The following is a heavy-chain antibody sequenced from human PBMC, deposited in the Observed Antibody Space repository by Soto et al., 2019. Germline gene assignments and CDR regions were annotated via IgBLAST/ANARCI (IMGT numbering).Heavy chain of an antibody. CDR1: GFTFSNAW. Sequence: GGSLRLSCAASGFTFSNAWMNWVRQAPGKGLEWVGRIKSKKDDGTNDYAAPAKGRFTSSRDHSKNTLYLQMNSLKTEDTAGYYCATDLVVEATSDAFDIWGQGTMVTVSS. V-gene: IGHV3-15*07. CDR2: IKSKKDDGTN. J-gene: IGHJ3*02. D-gene: IGHD2-15*01. CDR3: ATDLVVEATSDAFDI.